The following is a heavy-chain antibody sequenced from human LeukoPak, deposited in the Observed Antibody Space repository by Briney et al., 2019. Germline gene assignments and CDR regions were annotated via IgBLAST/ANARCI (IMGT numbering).Heavy chain of an antibody. Sequence: GGSLRLSCAASGFTFSSYAMSWVRQAPGKGLEWVSGISGSGGSTYYADSVKGRFTISRDNSKNTLYLQMNSLRAEDTAVYYCARPSTSGIAAAGLKYWGQGTPVTVSS. J-gene: IGHJ4*02. CDR2: ISGSGGST. CDR1: GFTFSSYA. CDR3: ARPSTSGIAAAGLKY. V-gene: IGHV3-23*01. D-gene: IGHD6-13*01.